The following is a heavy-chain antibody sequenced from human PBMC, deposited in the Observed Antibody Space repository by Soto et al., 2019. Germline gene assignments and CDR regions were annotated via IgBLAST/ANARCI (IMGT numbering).Heavy chain of an antibody. V-gene: IGHV3-74*01. J-gene: IGHJ3*01. Sequence: EAQLVESGGDLVQPGESLRLSCAVSGFIFSAFWMHWVRHVPGEGLVWLSRTNQDGASSEYLDSVKGRFTVSRDNAKNTMFLHMSGLRVEDAGVYYCARGDLRRNAALDLWGPG. D-gene: IGHD2-21*01. CDR1: GFIFSAFW. CDR2: TNQDGASS. CDR3: ARGDLRRNAALDL.